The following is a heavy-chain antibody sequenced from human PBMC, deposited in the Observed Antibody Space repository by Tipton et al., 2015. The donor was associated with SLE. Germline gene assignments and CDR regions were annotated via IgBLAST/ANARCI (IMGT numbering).Heavy chain of an antibody. CDR1: GASFSGYY. J-gene: IGHJ4*02. CDR3: ARVGTARSFDY. D-gene: IGHD7-27*01. V-gene: IGHV4-34*09. Sequence: TLSLTCAVYGASFSGYYWSWIRQPPGKGLEWIGYIYYSGSTYYNPSLKSRVTISVDTSKNQFSLKLSSVTAADTAVYYCARVGTARSFDYWGQGTLVTVSS. CDR2: IYYSGST.